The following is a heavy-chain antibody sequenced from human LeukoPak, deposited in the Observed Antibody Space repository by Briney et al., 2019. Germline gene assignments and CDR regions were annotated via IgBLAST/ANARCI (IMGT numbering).Heavy chain of an antibody. V-gene: IGHV4-34*01. CDR2: INHSGST. CDR3: ARGAGALLY. Sequence: SETLSLTCAVYGGSFSGYYWSWIRQPPGKGLEWIGEINHSGSTNYNPSLKSRVTISVDTSKNQFSLKPSSVTAADTAVYYCARGAGALLYWGQGTLVTVSS. J-gene: IGHJ4*02. D-gene: IGHD1-26*01. CDR1: GGSFSGYY.